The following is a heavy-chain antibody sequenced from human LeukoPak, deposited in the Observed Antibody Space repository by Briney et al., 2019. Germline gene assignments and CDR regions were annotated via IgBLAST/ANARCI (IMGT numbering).Heavy chain of an antibody. CDR1: GFTFSSYA. D-gene: IGHD2-21*02. CDR3: AKSGIVVVTADDAFGI. Sequence: GSLRLSCAASGFTFSSYAMSWVRQAPGKGLEWVSAISGSGGSTYYADSVKGRFTISRDNSKNTLYLQMNSLRAEDTAVYYCAKSGIVVVTADDAFGIWGQGTMVTVSS. V-gene: IGHV3-23*01. J-gene: IGHJ3*02. CDR2: ISGSGGST.